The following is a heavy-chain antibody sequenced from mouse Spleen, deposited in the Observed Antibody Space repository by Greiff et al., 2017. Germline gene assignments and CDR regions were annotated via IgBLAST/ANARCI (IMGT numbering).Heavy chain of an antibody. CDR3: TNYDYDGYAMDY. CDR2: IYPGNSDT. J-gene: IGHJ4*01. V-gene: IGHV1-5*01. Sequence: EVQLQQSGTVLARPGASVKMSCKTSGYTFTSYWMHWVKQRPGQGLEWIGAIYPGNSDTSYNQKFKGKAKLTAVTSASTAYMELSSLTNEDSAVYYCTNYDYDGYAMDYWGQGTSVTVSS. CDR1: GYTFTSYW. D-gene: IGHD2-4*01.